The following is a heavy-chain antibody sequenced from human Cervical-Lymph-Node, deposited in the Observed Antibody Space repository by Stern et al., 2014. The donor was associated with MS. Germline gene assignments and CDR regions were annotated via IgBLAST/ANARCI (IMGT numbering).Heavy chain of an antibody. V-gene: IGHV3-30*18. Sequence: VHLVESGGGVVQPGRSLRLSCAASGFTFSVYGMHWVRQAPGKGLEWVALISYDGSNKSYASSVKGRFTISRDNSKDTLYLQMNSLRSEDTAVYYCTKRESDFWSGGFDPWGQGTLVTVSS. CDR1: GFTFSVYG. D-gene: IGHD3-3*01. J-gene: IGHJ5*02. CDR2: ISYDGSNK. CDR3: TKRESDFWSGGFDP.